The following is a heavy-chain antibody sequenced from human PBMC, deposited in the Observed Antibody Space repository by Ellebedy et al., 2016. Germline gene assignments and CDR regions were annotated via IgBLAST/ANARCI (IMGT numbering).Heavy chain of an antibody. CDR1: GGSISSGDYY. J-gene: IGHJ6*02. D-gene: IGHD6-13*01. CDR2: IYYSGST. CDR3: ARDREVAAAGTGAYYYYGMDV. V-gene: IGHV4-30-4*01. Sequence: SETLSLTCAVSGGSISSGDYYWSWIRQPPGKGLEWIGYIYYSGSTYYSPSLKSRVTISVDTSKNQFSLKLSSVTAADTAVYYCARDREVAAAGTGAYYYYGMDVWGQGTTVTVSS.